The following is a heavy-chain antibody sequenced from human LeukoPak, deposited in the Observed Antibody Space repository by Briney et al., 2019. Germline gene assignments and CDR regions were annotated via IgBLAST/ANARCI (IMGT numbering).Heavy chain of an antibody. CDR1: GYTFTHYY. V-gene: IGHV1-2*02. Sequence: ASVKVSCKASGYTFTHYYLHWVRQAPEQGLEWMGWINPNSGGTNYAQKFQGGVTMTRDTSISTAYMELSRLRFDDTAVYYCARELGSYSSGWYGSDYWGQGTLVTVSS. J-gene: IGHJ4*02. D-gene: IGHD6-19*01. CDR2: INPNSGGT. CDR3: ARELGSYSSGWYGSDY.